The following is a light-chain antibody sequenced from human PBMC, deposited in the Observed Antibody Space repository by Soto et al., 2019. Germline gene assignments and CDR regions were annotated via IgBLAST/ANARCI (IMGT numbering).Light chain of an antibody. CDR3: KQRKKWTRIT. V-gene: IGKV3-11*01. CDR1: QTVDNF. Sequence: EIVLTQSPVIVSLSPGERATLSCRASQTVDNFLAWYQLKPGKAPRLLIYDATKRASGIPVRFTGSGSGTDFILTISNIEAEDVAIYYSKQRKKWTRITVGQGTRLESK. CDR2: DAT. J-gene: IGKJ5*01.